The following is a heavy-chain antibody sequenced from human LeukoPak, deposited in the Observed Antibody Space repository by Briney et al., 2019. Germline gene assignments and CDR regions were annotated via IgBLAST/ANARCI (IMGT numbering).Heavy chain of an antibody. D-gene: IGHD5-12*01. Sequence: SETLSLTCTVSGGSISSYYWSWIRQPPGKGLEWIGSIYHSGSTYYNPSLKSRVTISVDTSKNQFSLKLSSVTAADTAVYYCARGDFWSGYQSQGFDYWGQGTLVTVSS. CDR3: ARGDFWSGYQSQGFDY. V-gene: IGHV4-38-2*02. J-gene: IGHJ4*02. CDR1: GGSISSYY. CDR2: IYHSGST.